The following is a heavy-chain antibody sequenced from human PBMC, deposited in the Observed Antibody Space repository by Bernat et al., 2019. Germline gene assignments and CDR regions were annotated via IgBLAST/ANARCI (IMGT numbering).Heavy chain of an antibody. CDR1: GFTFSSYG. V-gene: IGHV3-30*18. J-gene: IGHJ6*02. CDR3: AKDTGVVAATPYYYGMDV. CDR2: ISYDGSNK. Sequence: QVQLVESGGGVVQPGRSLRHSCAASGFTFSSYGMHWVRQAPGKGLEWVAVISYDGSNKYYADSVKGRFNISRDNSKNTLYLQMNSLRAEDTAVYYCAKDTGVVAATPYYYGMDVWGQGTTVTVSS. D-gene: IGHD2-15*01.